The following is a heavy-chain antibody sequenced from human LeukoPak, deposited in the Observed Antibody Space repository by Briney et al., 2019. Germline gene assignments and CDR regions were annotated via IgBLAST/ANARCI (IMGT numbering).Heavy chain of an antibody. CDR3: AKISSVTANFDC. Sequence: GGSLRLSCAASGFPFSTYPMGWVRQAPGKGLEWVSSIDASGAYTYYADSVKGRFTISRDNSKNTLYLQMDTLRAEDTAVYSCAKISSVTANFDCWGQGTLVTISS. D-gene: IGHD4-17*01. J-gene: IGHJ4*02. CDR2: IDASGAYT. CDR1: GFPFSTYP. V-gene: IGHV3-23*01.